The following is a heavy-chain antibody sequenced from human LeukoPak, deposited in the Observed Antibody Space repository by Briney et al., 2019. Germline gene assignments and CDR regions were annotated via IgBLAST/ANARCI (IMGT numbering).Heavy chain of an antibody. D-gene: IGHD2-15*01. V-gene: IGHV3-23*01. J-gene: IGHJ6*02. CDR1: GFTFSSYA. CDR2: ISGSGGST. Sequence: PGGSLRLSCAASGFTFSSYAMSWVRQAPGKGLEWVSAISGSGGSTYYADSVKGRFTISRDNSKNTLYLQMNSLRAEDTAVYYCAKDSRYCSGGSCWFGDYYYGMDVWGQGTTVTVSS. CDR3: AKDSRYCSGGSCWFGDYYYGMDV.